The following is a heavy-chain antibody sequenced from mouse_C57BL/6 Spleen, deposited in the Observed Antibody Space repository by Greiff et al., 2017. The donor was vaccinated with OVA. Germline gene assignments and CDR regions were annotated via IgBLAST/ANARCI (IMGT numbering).Heavy chain of an antibody. CDR3: AREPLYGSSWDYAMDY. CDR2: IYPGSGNT. Sequence: VKLQQSGAELVRPGASVKLSCKASGYTFTDYYINWVKQRPGQGLEWIARIYPGSGNTYYNEKFKGKATLTAEKSSSTAYMQLSSLTSEDSAVYFCAREPLYGSSWDYAMDYWGQGTSVTVSS. J-gene: IGHJ4*01. V-gene: IGHV1-76*01. D-gene: IGHD1-1*01. CDR1: GYTFTDYY.